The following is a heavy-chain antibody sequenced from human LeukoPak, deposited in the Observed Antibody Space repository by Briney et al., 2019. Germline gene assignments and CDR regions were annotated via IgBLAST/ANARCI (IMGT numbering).Heavy chain of an antibody. J-gene: IGHJ5*02. V-gene: IGHV4-34*01. CDR3: ARGDTAMVTFVRWFWFDP. CDR1: GGSFSGYY. CDR2: INHSGST. Sequence: SETLSLTCAVHGGSFSGYYWSWIRQPPGKGLEWIEEINHSGSTNYNPSLKSRVTISVDTSKNQFSLKLSSVTAADTAVYYCARGDTAMVTFVRWFWFDPWGQGTLVTVSS. D-gene: IGHD5-18*01.